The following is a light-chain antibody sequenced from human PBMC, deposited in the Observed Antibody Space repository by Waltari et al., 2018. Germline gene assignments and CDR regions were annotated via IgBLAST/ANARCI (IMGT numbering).Light chain of an antibody. CDR2: AVS. CDR1: SSDVGGYNY. CDR3: SSYTTSSTLV. V-gene: IGLV2-14*03. Sequence: SALTQPASVSGSPGQSLTISCTGTSSDVGGYNYVSLYLQHPGKAPKPMIYAVSNRPSGVSNRFSGSKSGNTASLTISGLQAEDEADYYCSSYTTSSTLVFGGGTKLTVL. J-gene: IGLJ2*01.